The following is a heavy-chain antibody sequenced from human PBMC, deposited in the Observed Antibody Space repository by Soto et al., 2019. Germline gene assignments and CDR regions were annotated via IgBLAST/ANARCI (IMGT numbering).Heavy chain of an antibody. D-gene: IGHD3-9*01. CDR3: AASYYGILTGHFPFDI. CDR1: GGSISHFY. J-gene: IGHJ3*02. V-gene: IGHV4-59*01. CDR2: IYDSGST. Sequence: SETLSLTCTVSGGSISHFYWSWIRQSPGKGLEWLGYIYDSGSTSYNPSLRSRVTMSMDTSKTQFSLNLSSVTAADTAVYFCAASYYGILTGHFPFDIWGHGTMVTVPS.